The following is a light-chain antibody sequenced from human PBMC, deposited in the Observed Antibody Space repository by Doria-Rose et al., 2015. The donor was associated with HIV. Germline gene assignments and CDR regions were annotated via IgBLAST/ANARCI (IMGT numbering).Light chain of an antibody. V-gene: IGKV3-20*01. Sequence: TQSPGTLSLSPGERATLSCKVSQRVKSSYLAWHQQKPGQAPRLLIYDASTRATGIPDRFSGSVSGTDSTLTISRLEPEDVAVYYCRQYGTSRGTFGQGTRLEIK. CDR3: RQYGTSRGT. CDR2: DAS. CDR1: QRVKSSY. J-gene: IGKJ5*01.